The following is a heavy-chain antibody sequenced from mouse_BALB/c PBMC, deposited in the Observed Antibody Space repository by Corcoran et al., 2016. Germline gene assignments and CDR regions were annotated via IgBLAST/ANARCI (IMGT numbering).Heavy chain of an antibody. CDR1: GFSLRTSGMS. D-gene: IGHD4-1*01. J-gene: IGHJ3*01. CDR3: ARIYWDGFAY. V-gene: IGHV8-8*01. Sequence: QVTLKESGPGILQPSQTLSLTCSFSGFSLRTSGMSVGWIRQPSGKGLEWLAHIWWNDDKRYDPALKSRLTISKDTSNNQVFLKIASVVPADTATYYCARIYWDGFAYCGQETLVTVSA. CDR2: IWWNDDK.